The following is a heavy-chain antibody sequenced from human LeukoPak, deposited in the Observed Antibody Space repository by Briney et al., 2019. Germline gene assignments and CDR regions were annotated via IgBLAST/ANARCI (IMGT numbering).Heavy chain of an antibody. J-gene: IGHJ5*02. D-gene: IGHD6-13*01. V-gene: IGHV1-24*01. CDR2: FDPEDGET. CDR3: ATVVAAAGLGGENWFDP. Sequence: ASVKVSCKVSGYTLTELSMHWVRQAPGKGLEWMGGFDPEDGETIYAQKFQGRVTMTKDTSTDTAYMELSSLRSEDTAVYYCATVVAAAGLGGENWFDPWGQGTLVTVSS. CDR1: GYTLTELS.